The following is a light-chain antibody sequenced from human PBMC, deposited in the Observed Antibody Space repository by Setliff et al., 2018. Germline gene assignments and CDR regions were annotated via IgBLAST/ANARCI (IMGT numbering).Light chain of an antibody. CDR1: SSDIGGYDY. CDR3: CSYAGSSVHVL. V-gene: IGLV2-11*01. J-gene: IGLJ1*01. Sequence: QSALTQPRSVSGSPGQSVTISCTGTSSDIGGYDYVSWYQHHPDKAPKLIIYDVTERPSGVPDRFSASKSGNTASLTISGLLAEDEADYYCCSYAGSSVHVLFGGGTKVTVL. CDR2: DVT.